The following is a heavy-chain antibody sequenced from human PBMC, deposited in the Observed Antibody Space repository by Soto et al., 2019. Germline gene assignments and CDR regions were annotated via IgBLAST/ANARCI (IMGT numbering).Heavy chain of an antibody. D-gene: IGHD3-16*02. V-gene: IGHV3-74*01. J-gene: IGHJ6*03. CDR1: GFTFSSYW. CDR3: ARESWYMDV. Sequence: GGSLRLSCVGSGFTFSSYWMHWVRQAPGKGLVWVSRINSDGSTTNYADSVKGRFSISRDNAKNTLYLQMNSLRAEDTAVYYCARESWYMDVWGKGTTVTVSS. CDR2: INSDGSTT.